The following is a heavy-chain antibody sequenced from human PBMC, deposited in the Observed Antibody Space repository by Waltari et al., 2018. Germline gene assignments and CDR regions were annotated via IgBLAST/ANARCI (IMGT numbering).Heavy chain of an antibody. D-gene: IGHD6-19*01. CDR2: SNTGGST. CDR1: GFTVRNY. Sequence: EVQLVESGGGLIQPGGSLRLSCAASGFTVRNYMSWVRQAPGKGLEWVSVSNTGGSTDDADSVKGRFTISRDNSKNTLYLQMNSLRAEDTAVYYCATSMAVAGKGRGWFDSWGQGTLVTVSS. V-gene: IGHV3-53*01. J-gene: IGHJ5*01. CDR3: ATSMAVAGKGRGWFDS.